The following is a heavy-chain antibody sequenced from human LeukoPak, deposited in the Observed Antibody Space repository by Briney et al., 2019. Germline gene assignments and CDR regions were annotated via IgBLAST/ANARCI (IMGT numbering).Heavy chain of an antibody. Sequence: GGSLRLSCAASGFTFSSYGMHWVRQAPGKGLEWVAVISYDGSNKYYADSVKGRFTISRDNSKNTLYLQMNNLRAEDTAVYYCAKGQPGGPNDFWGQGTLVTVSS. V-gene: IGHV3-30*18. D-gene: IGHD1-14*01. J-gene: IGHJ4*02. CDR2: ISYDGSNK. CDR3: AKGQPGGPNDF. CDR1: GFTFSSYG.